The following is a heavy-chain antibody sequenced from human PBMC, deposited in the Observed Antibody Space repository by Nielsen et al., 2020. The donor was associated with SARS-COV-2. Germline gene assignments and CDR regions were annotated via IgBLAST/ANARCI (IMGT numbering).Heavy chain of an antibody. CDR2: VSGYSSYI. CDR3: ARGSERDFWSGFSNPFDS. J-gene: IGHJ3*02. CDR1: GFTFRDYY. V-gene: IGHV3-11*06. Sequence: GGSLRLSCAASGFTFRDYYMTWIRQAPGKGLEWVAYVSGYSSYIEYADSVKGRFTISRDNAKNSVFLQMNTLRVEDTAVYFCARGSERDFWSGFSNPFDSWGQGTMVTVSS. D-gene: IGHD3-3*01.